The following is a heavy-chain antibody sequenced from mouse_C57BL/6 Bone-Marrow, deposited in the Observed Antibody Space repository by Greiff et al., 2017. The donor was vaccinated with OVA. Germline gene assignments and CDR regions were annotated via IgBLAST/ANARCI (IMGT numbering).Heavy chain of an antibody. CDR3: ARQGDYRAY. CDR2: ISSGGSYT. J-gene: IGHJ3*01. D-gene: IGHD2-4*01. V-gene: IGHV5-6*01. Sequence: EVQGVESGGDLVKPGGSLKLSCAASGFTFSSYGMSWVRQTPDKRLEWVATISSGGSYTYYPDSVKGRFTISRDNAKNTLYLQMSSLKSEDTAMYYCARQGDYRAYWGQGTLVTVSA. CDR1: GFTFSSYG.